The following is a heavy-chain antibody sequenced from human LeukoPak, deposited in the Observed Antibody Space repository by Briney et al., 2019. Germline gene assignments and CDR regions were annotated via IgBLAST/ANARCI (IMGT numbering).Heavy chain of an antibody. D-gene: IGHD3-16*01. V-gene: IGHV3-74*01. CDR1: GFTFSSYW. J-gene: IGHJ4*02. CDR2: INSDGSST. CDR3: ARVGWGYYFDY. Sequence: GGSLRLSCAASGFTFSSYWMHWVRQAPGKGLVWVSRINSDGSSTSYADSVKGRFTISRDNAKNTLYLQMNSPRAEDTAVYYCARVGWGYYFDYWGQGTLVTVSS.